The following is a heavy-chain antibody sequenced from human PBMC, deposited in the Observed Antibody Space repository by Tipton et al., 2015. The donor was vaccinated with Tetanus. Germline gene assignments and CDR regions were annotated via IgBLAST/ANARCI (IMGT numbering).Heavy chain of an antibody. CDR1: GYIFNNYW. Sequence: VQLVQSGGEVKKPGESLKISCKGSGYIFNNYWIGWERQKPGKGLEWMGIIYPGDSDTRYSPSFQGRVTISVDKSINTAYLQWSSLKASDTSMFYCARAHCTDGVCNFDFWGQGALVTVAS. V-gene: IGHV5-51*01. D-gene: IGHD2-8*01. CDR2: IYPGDSDT. CDR3: ARAHCTDGVCNFDF. J-gene: IGHJ4*02.